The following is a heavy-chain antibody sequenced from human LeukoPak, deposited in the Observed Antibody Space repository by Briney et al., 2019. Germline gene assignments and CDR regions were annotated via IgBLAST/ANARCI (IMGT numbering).Heavy chain of an antibody. CDR1: GFTFSSYS. Sequence: HPGGSLRLSCAASGFTFSSYSMNWVRQAPGKGREWVSYISSSSSTIYYADSVKGRFTISRDNAKNSLYLQMNSLRAEDTAVYYCARAYSSRPDEYFQHWGQGTLVTVSS. CDR2: ISSSSSTI. V-gene: IGHV3-48*01. CDR3: ARAYSSRPDEYFQH. J-gene: IGHJ1*01. D-gene: IGHD6-13*01.